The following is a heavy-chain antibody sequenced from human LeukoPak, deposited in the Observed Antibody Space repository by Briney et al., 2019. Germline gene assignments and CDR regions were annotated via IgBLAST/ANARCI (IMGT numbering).Heavy chain of an antibody. D-gene: IGHD2-15*01. CDR1: GFTFSSYA. V-gene: IGHV3-23*01. Sequence: GGSLRLSCAASGFTFSSYAMSWVRQAPGKGLEWVSAISGSGGSTHYADSVKGRFTISRDNSKNTLYLQMNSLRAEDTAVYYCAKGSGPLQYYFDYWGQGTLVTVSS. CDR2: ISGSGGST. CDR3: AKGSGPLQYYFDY. J-gene: IGHJ4*02.